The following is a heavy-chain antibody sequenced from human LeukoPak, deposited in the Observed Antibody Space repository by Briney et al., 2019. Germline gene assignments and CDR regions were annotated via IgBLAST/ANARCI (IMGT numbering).Heavy chain of an antibody. V-gene: IGHV3-11*04. CDR1: GFTFRDYY. Sequence: PGGSLRLSCAASGFTFRDYYMGWIRQAPGKGLEWVSYICNSVGSRIYNADSVKGRFTISRDNTKNSLYLQMNSLRAEDTAVYYCARAFNDAFDIWGQGTMVTVSS. CDR3: ARAFNDAFDI. J-gene: IGHJ3*02. CDR2: ICNSVGSRI.